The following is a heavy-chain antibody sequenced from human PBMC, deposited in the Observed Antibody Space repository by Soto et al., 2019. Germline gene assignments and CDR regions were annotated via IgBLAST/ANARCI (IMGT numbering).Heavy chain of an antibody. CDR1: TFTFSSCA. CDR2: ISDSGADV. D-gene: IGHD3-16*01. V-gene: IGHV3-23*01. CDR3: AQRIPVVGGPFSR. J-gene: IGHJ1*01. Sequence: GGSLRLSCAASTFTFSSCAMSWVRQAPGKGPEWVSTISDSGADVYYGDSVKGRFTISRDNSKNTLYLQMNSLRAEDTALYYCAQRIPVVGGPFSRWGQGTLVTVSS.